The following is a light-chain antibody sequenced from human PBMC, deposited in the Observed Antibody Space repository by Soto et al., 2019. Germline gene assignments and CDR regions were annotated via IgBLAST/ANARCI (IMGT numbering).Light chain of an antibody. CDR1: SSNIGSTT. J-gene: IGLJ3*02. V-gene: IGLV1-44*01. Sequence: QSVLTQPPSASGTPGQRVTIACSGSSSNIGSTTVKWYQQLPGTAPKLLIDNNNQRPSGVPDRFSGSKSGTSASLAISGLQSEDEDDYYCAAWDDSLNGVVFGGGTKLTVL. CDR3: AAWDDSLNGVV. CDR2: NNN.